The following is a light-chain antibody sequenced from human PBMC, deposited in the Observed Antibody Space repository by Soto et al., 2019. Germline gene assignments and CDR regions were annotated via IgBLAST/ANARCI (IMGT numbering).Light chain of an antibody. CDR3: QQLFDSPIT. CDR2: AAS. V-gene: IGKV1-17*01. Sequence: EIQMTQSASCLFASVGDGVSMXCRASPDFRNDLDWYQQKPGKPPKRLIYAASTLESGGPSRFSATVSATEFSRTITSLQPEDFATYYGQQLFDSPITFGQGTRLEIK. CDR1: PDFRND. J-gene: IGKJ5*01.